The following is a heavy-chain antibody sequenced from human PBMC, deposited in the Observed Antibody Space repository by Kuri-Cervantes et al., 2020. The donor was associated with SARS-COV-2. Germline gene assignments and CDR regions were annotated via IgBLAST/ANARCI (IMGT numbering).Heavy chain of an antibody. CDR1: GFTFSSYG. J-gene: IGHJ2*01. V-gene: IGHV3-33*06. CDR2: IWYDGSNK. CDR3: AKGGRDIVLVVSHTGADWYFDL. Sequence: GESLKISCAASGFTFSSYGMHWVRQAPGKGLEWVAVIWYDGSNKYYADSVKGRFTISRDNSKNTLYLQMNSLRAEDTAVYYCAKGGRDIVLVVSHTGADWYFDLWGRGTLVTVSS. D-gene: IGHD2-8*02.